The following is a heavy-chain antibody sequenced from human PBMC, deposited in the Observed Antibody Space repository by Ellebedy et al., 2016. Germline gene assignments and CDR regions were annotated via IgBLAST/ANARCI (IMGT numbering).Heavy chain of an antibody. V-gene: IGHV1-69*13. D-gene: IGHD6-19*01. CDR2: IIPIFGTA. Sequence: SVKVSCXASGGTFSSYAISWVRQAPGQGLEWMGGIIPIFGTANYAQKFQGRVTITADESTSTAYMEVSSLRSEDTAVYYCARDRKNYSSGWRQDDAFDIWGQGTMVTVSS. CDR1: GGTFSSYA. J-gene: IGHJ3*02. CDR3: ARDRKNYSSGWRQDDAFDI.